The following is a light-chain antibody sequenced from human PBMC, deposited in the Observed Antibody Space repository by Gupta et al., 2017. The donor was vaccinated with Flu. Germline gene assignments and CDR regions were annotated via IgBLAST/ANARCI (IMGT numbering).Light chain of an antibody. Sequence: CPSTLSESVGDRVTITCRASQSITGRLTWYQQKAGKAPKLLIYKTSSLESGVPSRFSGSGSGTEFTLTISSLQPDDFATYYCQQYELYWTFGQGTKVEIK. V-gene: IGKV1-5*03. J-gene: IGKJ1*01. CDR1: QSITGR. CDR3: QQYELYWT. CDR2: KTS.